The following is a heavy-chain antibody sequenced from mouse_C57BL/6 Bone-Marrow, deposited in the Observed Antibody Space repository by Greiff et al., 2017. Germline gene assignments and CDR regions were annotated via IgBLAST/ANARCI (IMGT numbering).Heavy chain of an antibody. Sequence: EVMLVESGGGLVKPGGSLKLSCAASGFTFSDYGMHWVRQAPEKGLEWVAYISSGSSTIYYADTVKGRFTISRDNAKNTLFLQMTSLRSEDTAMYYCASYYYGSSYEDYWGQGTTLTVSS. CDR3: ASYYYGSSYEDY. CDR2: ISSGSSTI. J-gene: IGHJ2*01. D-gene: IGHD1-1*01. CDR1: GFTFSDYG. V-gene: IGHV5-17*01.